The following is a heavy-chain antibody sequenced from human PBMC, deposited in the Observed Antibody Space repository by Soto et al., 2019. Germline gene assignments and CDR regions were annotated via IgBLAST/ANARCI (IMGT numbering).Heavy chain of an antibody. CDR1: GFTFSSYA. D-gene: IGHD6-25*01. CDR2: ISYDGSNK. CDR3: ARGRRGNYYYYGMDV. V-gene: IGHV3-30-3*01. J-gene: IGHJ6*02. Sequence: QVQLVESGGGVVQPGRSLRLSCAASGFTFSSYAMHWVRQAPGKGLEWVAVISYDGSNKYYADSVKGRFTISRDNSKNTLYLQMNSLRAEDTAVYYCARGRRGNYYYYGMDVWGQGTTVTVSS.